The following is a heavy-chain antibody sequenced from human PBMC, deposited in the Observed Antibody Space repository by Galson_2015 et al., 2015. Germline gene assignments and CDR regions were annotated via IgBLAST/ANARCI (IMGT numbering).Heavy chain of an antibody. Sequence: SLRLSCAGSGFTLRSYWMSWVRQAPGKGLEWVANIKVDGSEKFYVDSVKGRFTISRDNAKSSLYLQMNSLRGEDTAVYYCARERYIEWLFRSFDSWGQGVPVTVSS. CDR2: IKVDGSEK. J-gene: IGHJ4*02. V-gene: IGHV3-7*01. CDR1: GFTLRSYW. D-gene: IGHD3-3*01. CDR3: ARERYIEWLFRSFDS.